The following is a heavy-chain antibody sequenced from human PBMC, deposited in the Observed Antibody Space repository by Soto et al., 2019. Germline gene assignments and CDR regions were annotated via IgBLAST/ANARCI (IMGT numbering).Heavy chain of an antibody. CDR3: AKGGRDYIWGSYRYNYYFDY. CDR1: GFTFSSYA. J-gene: IGHJ4*02. Sequence: EVQLLESGGGLVQPGGSLRLSCAASGFTFSSYAMSWVRQAPGKGLEWVSAISGSGGSTYYADSVKGRFTISRDNSKNTLYLQMNSLRAEDTAVYYCAKGGRDYIWGSYRYNYYFDYWGQGTLVTVSS. V-gene: IGHV3-23*01. D-gene: IGHD3-16*02. CDR2: ISGSGGST.